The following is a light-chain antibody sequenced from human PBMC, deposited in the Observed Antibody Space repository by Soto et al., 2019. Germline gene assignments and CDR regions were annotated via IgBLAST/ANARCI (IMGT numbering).Light chain of an antibody. Sequence: QSALTQPPSVSGAPGQRVTISCTGSSSNIGAGYDVHWYQQLPGTAPKLLIYDNIKRPSGIPDRFSGSKSGTSATLGITGLQTGDEAEYYCGTWDNSLNFMVFGGGTKLTVL. J-gene: IGLJ2*01. V-gene: IGLV1-51*01. CDR1: SSNIGAGYD. CDR2: DNI. CDR3: GTWDNSLNFMV.